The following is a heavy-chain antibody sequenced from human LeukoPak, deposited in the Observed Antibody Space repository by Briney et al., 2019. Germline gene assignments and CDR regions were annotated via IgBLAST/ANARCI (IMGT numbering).Heavy chain of an antibody. CDR3: ARHDYDYTNYNWFDP. J-gene: IGHJ5*02. CDR1: GGSVSSRGYY. Sequence: KASETLSLTCTVSGGSVSSRGYYWGWIRQPPGKGLEWIGSIYYSGTTYFNPSLKSRVTISITTSTNHFSLRLSSVTAADTAVCYCARHDYDYTNYNWFDPWGQGTLVTVSS. D-gene: IGHD4-11*01. CDR2: IYYSGTT. V-gene: IGHV4-39*01.